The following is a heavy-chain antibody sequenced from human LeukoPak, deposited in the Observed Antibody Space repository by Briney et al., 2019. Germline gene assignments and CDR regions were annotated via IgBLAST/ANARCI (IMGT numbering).Heavy chain of an antibody. J-gene: IGHJ4*02. Sequence: PGGSLRLSCAASGFSLSSHWMSWVRQAPGKGLEWVANIKEDGSQIYYADSVQGRFTISRDNAKNSLDLQMNSLRAEDTAVYYCARYGYTSASDYWGQGTLVTVSS. D-gene: IGHD5-12*01. CDR1: GFSLSSHW. CDR3: ARYGYTSASDY. V-gene: IGHV3-7*01. CDR2: IKEDGSQI.